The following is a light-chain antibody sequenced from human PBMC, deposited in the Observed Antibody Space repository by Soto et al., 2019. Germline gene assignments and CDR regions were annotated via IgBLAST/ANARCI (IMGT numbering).Light chain of an antibody. CDR3: QQYGSSPRT. Sequence: EVVLTQSPGTLSLSPGERATLSCRASQSVSNNYLAWYQQKPGQAPRLLIYGASIRATGIPDRFSGSGSGTDFTLTISRLEHEDLAVYYCQQYGSSPRTFGQGTKLEI. CDR2: GAS. J-gene: IGKJ2*01. CDR1: QSVSNNY. V-gene: IGKV3-20*01.